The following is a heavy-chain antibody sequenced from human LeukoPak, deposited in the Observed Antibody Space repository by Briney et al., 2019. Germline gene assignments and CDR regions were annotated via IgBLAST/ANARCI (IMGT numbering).Heavy chain of an antibody. D-gene: IGHD4-11*01. CDR2: ISYDGSTK. CDR1: GFTFSSYG. V-gene: IGHV3-30*18. Sequence: GRSLRLSCAASGFTFSSYGMHWVRQAPGKGLEWVAVISYDGSTKYYADSVKGRFTISRDNSKNTLYLQMNSLRAEDTAVYYCAKDPRYSKPAVKRYYGMDVWGQGTTVTVSS. J-gene: IGHJ6*02. CDR3: AKDPRYSKPAVKRYYGMDV.